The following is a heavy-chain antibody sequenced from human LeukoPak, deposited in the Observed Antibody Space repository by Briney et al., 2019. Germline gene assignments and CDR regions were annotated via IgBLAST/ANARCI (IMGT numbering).Heavy chain of an antibody. CDR1: GYTFTSYD. V-gene: IGHV1-8*01. CDR3: ARALILGVTVDLDY. Sequence: ASVKVSCKASGYTFTSYDINWVRQATGQGLEWMGWMNPNSGNTGYAQRFQGRVTMTRSTSISTAYMELSSLRSEDTAVYYCARALILGVTVDLDYWGQGTLVTVSS. D-gene: IGHD5-12*01. J-gene: IGHJ4*02. CDR2: MNPNSGNT.